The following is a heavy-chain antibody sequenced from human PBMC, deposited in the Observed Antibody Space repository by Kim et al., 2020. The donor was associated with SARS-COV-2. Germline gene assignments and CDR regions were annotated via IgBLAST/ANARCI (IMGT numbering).Heavy chain of an antibody. V-gene: IGHV3-30*18. J-gene: IGHJ4*02. CDR3: AKGQWLED. CDR1: GFTFSIYG. Sequence: GGSLRLSCAASGFTFSIYGMHWVRQAPGKGLEWVAVISYDGSNKYYADSVKGRFTISRDNSKNTLYLQMNSLRAEDTAVYYCAKGQWLEDWGQGTLVTVSS. D-gene: IGHD6-19*01. CDR2: ISYDGSNK.